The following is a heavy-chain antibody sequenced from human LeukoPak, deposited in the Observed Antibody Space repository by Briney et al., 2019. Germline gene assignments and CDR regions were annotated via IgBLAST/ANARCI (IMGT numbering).Heavy chain of an antibody. CDR2: IKQDGSEK. CDR1: GFTFSSYW. J-gene: IGHJ6*02. V-gene: IGHV3-7*01. Sequence: GGSLRLSCAASGFTFSSYWMSWVRQAPGKGLEWVANIKQDGSEKYYVDSVKGRFTISRDNAKNSLYLQMNSLRAEDTAVYYCAREKVWFGELNYYYYYGMDVWGRGTTVTVSS. CDR3: AREKVWFGELNYYYYYGMDV. D-gene: IGHD3-10*01.